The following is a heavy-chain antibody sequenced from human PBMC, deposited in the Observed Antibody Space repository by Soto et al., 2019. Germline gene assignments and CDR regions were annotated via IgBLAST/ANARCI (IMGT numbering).Heavy chain of an antibody. CDR1: GYSFNSYW. CDR2: IYPGDSDT. Sequence: HGESLEISCNGSGYSFNSYWIGWVRPIPGKGLGWMGIIYPGDSDTRYSPSFQGHVTISADKSISPADLQWSSLKASDTAMYYCARHKGYCSGGSCSHRRNYYYYGMDVWGQGTTVTVSS. CDR3: ARHKGYCSGGSCSHRRNYYYYGMDV. D-gene: IGHD2-15*01. V-gene: IGHV5-51*01. J-gene: IGHJ6*02.